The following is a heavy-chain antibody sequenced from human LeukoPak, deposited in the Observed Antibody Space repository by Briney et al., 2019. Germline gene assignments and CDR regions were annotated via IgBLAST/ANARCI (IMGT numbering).Heavy chain of an antibody. D-gene: IGHD3-3*01. Sequence: GGSLRLSCAASGFTFSNYWIHWVRQAPGKGLVWVSRINPAGNYQNYADSVKGRFTISRDNAKNIVYLQMNSLRAEDTALFYCVRDWDHYDFDSWGQGTLVTVSS. CDR3: VRDWDHYDFDS. V-gene: IGHV3-74*01. J-gene: IGHJ5*01. CDR2: INPAGNYQ. CDR1: GFTFSNYW.